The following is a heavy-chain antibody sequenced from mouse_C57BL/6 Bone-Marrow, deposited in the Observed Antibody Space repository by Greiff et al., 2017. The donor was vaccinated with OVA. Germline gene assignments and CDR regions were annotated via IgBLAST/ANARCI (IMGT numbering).Heavy chain of an antibody. J-gene: IGHJ3*01. CDR3: APGGYYLAWFAD. D-gene: IGHD2-3*01. Sequence: EVQLQQSVAELVRPGASVKLSCTASGFTIKNTYMHWVKQRPEQGLEWIGRIDPANGNPKSAPKFPGKATITAETASNTAYLQLSSLTSEDAAIYYCAPGGYYLAWFADWGQGTLVTVSA. V-gene: IGHV14-3*01. CDR1: GFTIKNTY. CDR2: IDPANGNP.